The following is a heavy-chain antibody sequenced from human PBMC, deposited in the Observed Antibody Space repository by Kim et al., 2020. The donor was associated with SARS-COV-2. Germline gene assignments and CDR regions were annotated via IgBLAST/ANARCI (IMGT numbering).Heavy chain of an antibody. D-gene: IGHD3-3*01. V-gene: IGHV3-9*01. CDR3: AKSHLEWNLYGMDV. J-gene: IGHJ6*02. Sequence: DSVNGRFTISRDNAKNSLYLQMNSLRAEDTALYYCAKSHLEWNLYGMDVWGQGTTVTVSS.